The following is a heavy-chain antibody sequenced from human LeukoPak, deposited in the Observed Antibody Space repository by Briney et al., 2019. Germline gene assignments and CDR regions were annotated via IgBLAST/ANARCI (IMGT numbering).Heavy chain of an antibody. CDR2: ITGSGGNT. D-gene: IGHD3-9*01. CDR3: AKWGDYDVLTGYYVSDY. V-gene: IGHV3-23*01. CDR1: GFTFSNYA. Sequence: GGSLRLSCAASGFTFSNYAMSWVRLAPGKGLEWVSAITGSGGNTYYADSVKGRFTISRDNPKNTVFLQMNSLRAEDTAVYYCAKWGDYDVLTGYYVSDYWGQGTLVTVSS. J-gene: IGHJ4*02.